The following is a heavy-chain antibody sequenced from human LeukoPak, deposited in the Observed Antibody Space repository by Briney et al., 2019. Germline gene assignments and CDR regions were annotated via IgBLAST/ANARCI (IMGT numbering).Heavy chain of an antibody. D-gene: IGHD6-25*01. Sequence: PGGSLRLSCAASGFTFSDYYMSWIRQAPGKGLEWVSYVSSSGSTIYYADSVKGRFTISRDNAKNSLYLQMNSLRAEDTAVYYCATDRLSPGGEGDFDYWGQGTLVTVSS. CDR1: GFTFSDYY. CDR2: VSSSGSTI. CDR3: ATDRLSPGGEGDFDY. J-gene: IGHJ4*02. V-gene: IGHV3-11*04.